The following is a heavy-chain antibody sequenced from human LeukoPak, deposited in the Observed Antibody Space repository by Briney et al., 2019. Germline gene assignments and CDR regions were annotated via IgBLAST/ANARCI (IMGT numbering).Heavy chain of an antibody. J-gene: IGHJ4*02. CDR1: GFTFSSFS. CDR3: AKSFGYSRSWFDY. D-gene: IGHD6-13*01. CDR2: ISGNGGGT. Sequence: GGSLRLSCAASGFTFSSFSMNWARQAPGKGLEWVSGISGNGGGTYYADSVKGRFTISRDNSKNTLYLQMNSLRAEDTAVYYCAKSFGYSRSWFDYWGQGTPVTVSS. V-gene: IGHV3-23*01.